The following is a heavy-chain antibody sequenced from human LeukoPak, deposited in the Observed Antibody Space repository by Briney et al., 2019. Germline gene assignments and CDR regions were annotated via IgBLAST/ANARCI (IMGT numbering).Heavy chain of an antibody. V-gene: IGHV1-69*02. CDR1: GGTFSSYT. D-gene: IGHD5-18*01. J-gene: IGHJ4*02. Sequence: SVKVSCKASGGTFSSYTISWVRQAPGQGLEWMGRIIPILGIANHAQKFQGRDTITADKSTSTAYMELSSLRSEDTAVYSGARSARGYSYGNDYWGQGTLVTVSS. CDR2: IIPILGIA. CDR3: ARSARGYSYGNDY.